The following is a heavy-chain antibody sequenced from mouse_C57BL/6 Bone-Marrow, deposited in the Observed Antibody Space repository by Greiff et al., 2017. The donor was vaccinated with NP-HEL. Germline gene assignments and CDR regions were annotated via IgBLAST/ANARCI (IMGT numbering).Heavy chain of an antibody. CDR1: GYTFTSYW. V-gene: IGHV1-64*01. D-gene: IGHD1-1*01. J-gene: IGHJ2*01. Sequence: QVQLQQPGAELVKPGASVKLSCKASGYTFTSYWMHWVKQRPGQGLEWIGMIHPNSGSTNYNEKFKSKATLTVDKSSSTAYMQLSSLTSEDSAVYYCARENYYGSSLPGTSWGQGTTLTVSS. CDR3: ARENYYGSSLPGTS. CDR2: IHPNSGST.